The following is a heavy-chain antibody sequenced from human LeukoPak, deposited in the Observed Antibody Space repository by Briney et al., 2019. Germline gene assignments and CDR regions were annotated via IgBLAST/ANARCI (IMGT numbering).Heavy chain of an antibody. CDR2: IKFDGSLE. J-gene: IGHJ2*01. CDR1: GFTFSTYW. D-gene: IGHD3-16*01. V-gene: IGHV3-74*01. Sequence: GGSLRLSCGASGFTFSTYWIHWVRQAPGKGLVWVSQIKFDGSLESYAESVKGRFTISRDNAKNTLYLQMNSLGTEDTAVYYCVTGHYDSRMYFDLWGRGTLVTVSS. CDR3: VTGHYDSRMYFDL.